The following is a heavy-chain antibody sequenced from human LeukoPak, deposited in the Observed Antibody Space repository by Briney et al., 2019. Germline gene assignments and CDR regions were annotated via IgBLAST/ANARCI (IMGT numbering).Heavy chain of an antibody. Sequence: PSETLSLTCAVYGGSFSGYYWSWIRQPPGKGLEWIGEINHSGSTNYNPSLKSRVTISVDTSKNQFSLKLSSVTAADTAVYYCAREGRYYCSSTSCYVGYWFDPWGQGTLVTVSS. CDR2: INHSGST. CDR3: AREGRYYCSSTSCYVGYWFDP. V-gene: IGHV4-34*01. J-gene: IGHJ5*02. CDR1: GGSFSGYY. D-gene: IGHD2-2*01.